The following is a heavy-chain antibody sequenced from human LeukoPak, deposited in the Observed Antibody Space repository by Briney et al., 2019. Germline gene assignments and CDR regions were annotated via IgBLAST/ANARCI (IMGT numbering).Heavy chain of an antibody. J-gene: IGHJ4*02. D-gene: IGHD6-19*01. CDR1: GYTFTSYG. CDR3: ARDLKRRSSGWLTAAAGDY. V-gene: IGHV1-18*01. CDR2: IITYNGNT. Sequence: ASVKVSCKASGYTFTSYGISWVRQAPGQGLEWMGWIITYNGNTNYAQKLQGRVTMTTDTSTSTAYMELRSLRPDDTAVYYCARDLKRRSSGWLTAAAGDYWGQGTLVTVSS.